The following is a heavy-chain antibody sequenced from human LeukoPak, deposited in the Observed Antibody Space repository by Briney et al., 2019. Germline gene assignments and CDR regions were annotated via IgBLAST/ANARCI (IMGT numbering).Heavy chain of an antibody. D-gene: IGHD3-10*01. V-gene: IGHV1-18*01. Sequence: ASVKVSCKASGYTFTSYGISWVRQAPGQGLEWMGWISAYNGNTNYAQKLQGRVTMTTDTSTSTAYMELRSLRSDDTAVYYCARGGLLWFGELFRDNAFDIWGQGTMVTVSS. CDR1: GYTFTSYG. CDR2: ISAYNGNT. J-gene: IGHJ3*02. CDR3: ARGGLLWFGELFRDNAFDI.